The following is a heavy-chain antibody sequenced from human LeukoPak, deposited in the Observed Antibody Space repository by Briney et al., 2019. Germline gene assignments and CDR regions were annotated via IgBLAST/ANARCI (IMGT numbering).Heavy chain of an antibody. CDR3: ARDQEYQLLSYYYYYYMDV. D-gene: IGHD2-2*01. J-gene: IGHJ6*03. CDR2: ISSSSSYI. CDR1: GFTFSSYS. Sequence: GGSLRLSCAASGFTFSSYSMNWVRQAPGKGLEWVSSISSSSSYIYYADSVKSRFTISRDNAKNSLYLQMNSLRAEDTAVYYCARDQEYQLLSYYYYYYMDVWDKGTTVTVSS. V-gene: IGHV3-21*01.